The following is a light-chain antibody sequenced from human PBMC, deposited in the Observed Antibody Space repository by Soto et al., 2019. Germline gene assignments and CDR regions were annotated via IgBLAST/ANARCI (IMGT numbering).Light chain of an antibody. J-gene: IGKJ4*01. V-gene: IGKV3-11*01. Sequence: EIALTQSPATLSMSPGERATLSCRASQSVSTYLAWYQQKPGQAPRLLIFDASNRASGIPSRFSGSGSGTNYTLTISRLEPEDFAVYFCHQRSHWPPLPFGGGTKVEIK. CDR1: QSVSTY. CDR2: DAS. CDR3: HQRSHWPPLP.